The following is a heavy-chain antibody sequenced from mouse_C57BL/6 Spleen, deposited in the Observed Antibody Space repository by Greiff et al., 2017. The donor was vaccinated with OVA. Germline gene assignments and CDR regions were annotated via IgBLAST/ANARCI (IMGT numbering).Heavy chain of an antibody. CDR1: GYTFTSYW. Sequence: QVQLQQPGAELVMPGASVKLSCKASGYTFTSYWMHWVKQRPGQGLEWIGEIDPSDSYTTYNQKFKGKSTLTVDKSSSTAYMQLSSLTSDDSAVYYCARPDSSYGYFDFWGTGTTVTVSS. J-gene: IGHJ1*03. D-gene: IGHD1-1*01. CDR2: IDPSDSYT. V-gene: IGHV1-69*01. CDR3: ARPDSSYGYFDF.